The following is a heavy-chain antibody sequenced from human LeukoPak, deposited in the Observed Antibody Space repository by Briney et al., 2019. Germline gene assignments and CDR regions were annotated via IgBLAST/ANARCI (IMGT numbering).Heavy chain of an antibody. D-gene: IGHD3-10*01. J-gene: IGHJ4*02. Sequence: SETLSLTCTVSGGSISNQYWSWIRQPPGKGLEWSGYIYYSGTTKYNPSLTSRVTISVDPSNNHCSLTLSSVTAADTAVYDCASGRAKGPYYFDYWGQGTLVTVSS. CDR3: ASGRAKGPYYFDY. CDR1: GGSISNQY. CDR2: IYYSGTT. V-gene: IGHV4-59*11.